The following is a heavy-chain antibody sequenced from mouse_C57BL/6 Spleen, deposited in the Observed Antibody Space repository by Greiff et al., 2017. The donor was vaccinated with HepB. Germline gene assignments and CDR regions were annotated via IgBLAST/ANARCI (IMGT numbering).Heavy chain of an antibody. V-gene: IGHV1-82*01. CDR1: GYAFSSSW. CDR3: ARGGDGYYHWYFDV. D-gene: IGHD2-3*01. Sequence: QVQLQQSGPELVKPGASVKISCKASGYAFSSSWMNWVKQRPGKGLEWIGRIYPGDGDTNYNGKFKGKATLTADKSYSTAYMQLSSLTSEDSAVYFCARGGDGYYHWYFDVWGTGTTVTVSS. J-gene: IGHJ1*03. CDR2: IYPGDGDT.